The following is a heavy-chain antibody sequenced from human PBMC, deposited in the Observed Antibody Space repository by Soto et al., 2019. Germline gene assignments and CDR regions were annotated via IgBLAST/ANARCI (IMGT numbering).Heavy chain of an antibody. CDR1: GYTFTSYG. V-gene: IGHV1-18*01. Sequence: ASVKVFCKASGYTFTSYGISWVRQAPGQGLEWMGWISAYNGNTNYAQKLQGRVTMTTDTSTSTAYMELRSLRSDDTAVYYCAREMTTVIPYYGMDVWGQGTTVTAP. CDR3: AREMTTVIPYYGMDV. D-gene: IGHD4-4*01. J-gene: IGHJ6*02. CDR2: ISAYNGNT.